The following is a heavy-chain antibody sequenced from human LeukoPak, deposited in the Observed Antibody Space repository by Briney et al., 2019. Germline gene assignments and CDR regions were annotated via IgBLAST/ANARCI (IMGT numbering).Heavy chain of an antibody. J-gene: IGHJ5*02. D-gene: IGHD3-22*01. V-gene: IGHV1-69*04. CDR1: GGTFSSYA. Sequence: EASVKVSCKASGGTFSSYAISWVRQAPGQGLEWMGRIIPILGIANYAQKFQGRVTITADKSTSTAYMELSSLRSEDTAVYYCVRDADYYDSSGAWGQGTLVTVSS. CDR3: VRDADYYDSSGA. CDR2: IIPILGIA.